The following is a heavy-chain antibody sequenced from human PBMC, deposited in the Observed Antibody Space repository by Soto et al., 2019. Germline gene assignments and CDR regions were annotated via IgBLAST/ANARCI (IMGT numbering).Heavy chain of an antibody. D-gene: IGHD6-13*01. CDR2: ISSSSSYI. Sequence: EVQLVESGGGLAKPGGSLRLSCAASGFTFSSYSMNWVRQAPGKGLEWVSSISSSSSYIYYADLVKGRFTISRDDAKNSLYLQMNSLRAEDTAVYYCARSYSSSWYGDAFDIWGQGTMVTVSS. J-gene: IGHJ3*02. CDR1: GFTFSSYS. CDR3: ARSYSSSWYGDAFDI. V-gene: IGHV3-21*01.